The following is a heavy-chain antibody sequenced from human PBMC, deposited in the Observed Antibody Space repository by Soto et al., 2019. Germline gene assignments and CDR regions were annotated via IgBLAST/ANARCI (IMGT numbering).Heavy chain of an antibody. CDR3: TTDSYSSIIVVRFDY. D-gene: IGHD3-22*01. J-gene: IGHJ4*01. CDR2: IKSKTDGGTP. V-gene: IGHV3-15*07. Sequence: PGGSLRLSCAASGFTFSNAWINWVRQAPGKGLGWVGRIKSKTDGGTPDYAAPVKGRFAISRDDSKNMVYLLMNSLKTEDTGIYYCTTDSYSSIIVVRFDYWGHGTLVTVSS. CDR1: GFTFSNAW.